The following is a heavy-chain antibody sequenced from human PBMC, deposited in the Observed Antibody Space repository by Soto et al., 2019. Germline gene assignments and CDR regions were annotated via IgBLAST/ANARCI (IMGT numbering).Heavy chain of an antibody. CDR2: INPNSGGT. Sequence: ASVKVSCKASGYTFTGYYMHWLRQAPGQGLEWMGWINPNSGGTNYAQKFQGRVTMTRDTSISTAYMELSRLRSDDTAVYYCARAVYDYVWGSYRHSPFSYWGQGPLVTVSS. J-gene: IGHJ4*02. CDR1: GYTFTGYY. V-gene: IGHV1-2*02. CDR3: ARAVYDYVWGSYRHSPFSY. D-gene: IGHD3-16*02.